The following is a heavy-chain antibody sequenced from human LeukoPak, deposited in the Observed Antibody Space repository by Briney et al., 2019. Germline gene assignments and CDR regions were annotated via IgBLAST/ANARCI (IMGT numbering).Heavy chain of an antibody. CDR3: ARTLKNTYYYDSSGYPPYYFDY. Sequence: SETLSLTCTVSGGSISSGDYYWSWIRQPPGKGLEWIGYIYYSGGTYYNPSLKSRVTISVDTSKNQFSLKLSSVTAADTAVYYCARTLKNTYYYDSSGYPPYYFDYWGQGALVTVSS. J-gene: IGHJ4*02. CDR1: GGSISSGDYY. CDR2: IYYSGGT. D-gene: IGHD3-22*01. V-gene: IGHV4-30-4*01.